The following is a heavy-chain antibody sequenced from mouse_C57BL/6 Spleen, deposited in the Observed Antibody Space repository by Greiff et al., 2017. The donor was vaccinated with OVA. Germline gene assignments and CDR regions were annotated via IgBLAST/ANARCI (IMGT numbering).Heavy chain of an antibody. CDR3: ARYPDYGSSDAWFAY. Sequence: VQLQQPGAELVMPGASVKLSCKASGYTFTSYWLHWVKQRPGQGLEWIGEIDPSDSYPNSNQKFKGKSTLTVDKSSSTAYMQLSSLTSEDSAVYYCARYPDYGSSDAWFAYWGQGTLVTVSA. D-gene: IGHD1-1*01. CDR2: IDPSDSYP. CDR1: GYTFTSYW. V-gene: IGHV1-69*01. J-gene: IGHJ3*01.